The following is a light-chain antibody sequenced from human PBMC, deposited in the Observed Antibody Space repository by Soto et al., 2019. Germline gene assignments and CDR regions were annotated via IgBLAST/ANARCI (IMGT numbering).Light chain of an antibody. V-gene: IGKV3-20*01. CDR2: GAS. CDR3: QQYGASRS. J-gene: IGKJ1*01. Sequence: ESVLTQSPGTLSLSPGERAILSCRDSKIIANTYFAWYQQKPGQAPRLLIYGASNRATGIPDRFSGSGSGTDFTLTISRLEPEDSAVYYCQQYGASRSFGPGTKVDIK. CDR1: KIIANTY.